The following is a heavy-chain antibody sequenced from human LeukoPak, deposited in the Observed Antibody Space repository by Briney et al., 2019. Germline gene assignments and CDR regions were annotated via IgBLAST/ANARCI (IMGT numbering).Heavy chain of an antibody. Sequence: GGSLRLSCTASGFTFSSYVMSWVRQAPGKGLEWVSSISSSDSSTYYADSVKGRFTISRDNSKNTLYLQMNSLRAEDTAVYYCAKTGGERYLLYFDYWGQGTLVTVSS. D-gene: IGHD3-16*01. CDR2: ISSSDSST. J-gene: IGHJ4*02. CDR3: AKTGGERYLLYFDY. CDR1: GFTFSSYV. V-gene: IGHV3-23*01.